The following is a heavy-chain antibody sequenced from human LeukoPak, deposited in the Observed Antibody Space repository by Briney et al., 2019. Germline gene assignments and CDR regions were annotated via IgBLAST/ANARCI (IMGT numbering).Heavy chain of an antibody. CDR2: INPNTGVT. Sequence: GSVKVSCKASGYTFTGYYMHWVRQAPGQGLEWMGWINPNTGVTNYAHKFQGTVTMTRDTSISTAYMELSRLRSDDTAVYYCATQRGSFLWGTDFDYWGQGTLVTVSS. J-gene: IGHJ4*02. D-gene: IGHD3-16*01. V-gene: IGHV1-2*02. CDR3: ATQRGSFLWGTDFDY. CDR1: GYTFTGYY.